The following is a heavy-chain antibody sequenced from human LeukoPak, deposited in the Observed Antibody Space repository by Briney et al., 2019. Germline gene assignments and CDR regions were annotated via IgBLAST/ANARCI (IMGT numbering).Heavy chain of an antibody. J-gene: IGHJ4*02. Sequence: ASVKVSCKASGYTFTSYDINWVRQATGQGLEWMGWMNPNSGNTGYAQKFQGRVTITRNTSISTAYMELSILRSEDTAVYYCASGGRITGTTMDYWGQGTLVTVSS. D-gene: IGHD1-7*01. CDR1: GYTFTSYD. CDR3: ASGGRITGTTMDY. CDR2: MNPNSGNT. V-gene: IGHV1-8*03.